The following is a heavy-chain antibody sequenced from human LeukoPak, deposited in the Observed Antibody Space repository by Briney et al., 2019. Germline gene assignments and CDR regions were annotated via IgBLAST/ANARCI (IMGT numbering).Heavy chain of an antibody. V-gene: IGHV4-4*09. D-gene: IGHD4-17*01. J-gene: IGHJ6*03. CDR2: IAPSGGA. CDR1: GASISTYY. CDR3: ARHVATTVTRGYSCHPMDV. Sequence: SETLSLTCTASGASISTYYWSWIRQPPGEGLEWIAYIAPSGGAVYNPSLNSRLTVSEDTSKNQFSLKLNSVTAADTAVYYCARHVATTVTRGYSCHPMDVWGKGTTVSVSS.